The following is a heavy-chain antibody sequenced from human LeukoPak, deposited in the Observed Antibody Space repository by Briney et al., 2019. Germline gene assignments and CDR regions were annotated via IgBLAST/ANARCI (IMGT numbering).Heavy chain of an antibody. CDR3: ARLAYGSGSSEPLDY. J-gene: IGHJ4*02. CDR1: GYTFPTYW. V-gene: IGHV5-51*01. CDR2: IYPSNSDT. D-gene: IGHD3-10*01. Sequence: GESLKISCKGSGYTFPTYWIAWVRQMPGKGLEWMGIIYPSNSDTTYSPSFQGRVTISADKSISTAYLQWSSLKASDTAMYYCARLAYGSGSSEPLDYWGQGTPVTVSS.